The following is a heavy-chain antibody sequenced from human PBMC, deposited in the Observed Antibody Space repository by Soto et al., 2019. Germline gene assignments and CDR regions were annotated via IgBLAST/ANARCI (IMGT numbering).Heavy chain of an antibody. CDR2: IIPILGIA. Sequence: QVQLVQSGAEVKKPGSSVKVSCKASGGTFSSYTISWVRQAPGQGLEWMGRIIPILGIANYAQKFQGRVTXTXXKSTSTAYMELSSLRSEDTAVYYCARVGSGWDFDYWGQGTLVTVSS. D-gene: IGHD6-19*01. CDR3: ARVGSGWDFDY. V-gene: IGHV1-69*02. J-gene: IGHJ4*02. CDR1: GGTFSSYT.